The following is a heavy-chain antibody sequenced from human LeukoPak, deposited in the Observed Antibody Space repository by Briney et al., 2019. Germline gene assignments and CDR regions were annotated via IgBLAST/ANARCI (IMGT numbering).Heavy chain of an antibody. CDR3: ARDNYYYDSSGYYHFDY. CDR2: INWNGGST. CDR1: GFTFDDYG. D-gene: IGHD3-22*01. J-gene: IGHJ4*02. Sequence: RPGGSLRLSCAASGFTFDDYGMSWVRQAPGKGLEWVSGINWNGGSTGYADSVKGRFTISRDNAKNSLYLQMNSLRAEDTAVYYCARDNYYYDSSGYYHFDYWGQGTLVTVSS. V-gene: IGHV3-20*04.